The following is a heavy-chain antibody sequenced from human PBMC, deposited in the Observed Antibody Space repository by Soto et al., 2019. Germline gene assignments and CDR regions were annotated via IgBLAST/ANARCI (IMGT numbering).Heavy chain of an antibody. CDR3: ARSRDGYNYFDS. D-gene: IGHD5-12*01. CDR2: IYYSGIT. J-gene: IGHJ4*02. CDR1: GGSISSGGYY. Sequence: SETLSLTCTVSGGSISSGGYYWSWIRQHPGKGLEWIGYIYYSGITYYNPSLKSRVTISVDTSKSQFSLKLSSVTAADTAVYYCARSRDGYNYFDSWGQGXQVTVYS. V-gene: IGHV4-31*03.